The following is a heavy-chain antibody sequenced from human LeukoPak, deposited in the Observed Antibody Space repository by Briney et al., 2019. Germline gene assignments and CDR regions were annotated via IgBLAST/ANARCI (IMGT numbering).Heavy chain of an antibody. V-gene: IGHV3-30*03. CDR1: GFTFSSYG. CDR3: ARGYDSSGYSLGY. CDR2: MSYDGSNK. D-gene: IGHD3-22*01. J-gene: IGHJ4*02. Sequence: GGSLRLSCAASGFTFSSYGMHWVRQAPGKGLEWVAVMSYDGSNKYYADSVKGRFTISRDNSKNTLYLQMNSLRAEDTAVYYCARGYDSSGYSLGYWGQGTLVTVSS.